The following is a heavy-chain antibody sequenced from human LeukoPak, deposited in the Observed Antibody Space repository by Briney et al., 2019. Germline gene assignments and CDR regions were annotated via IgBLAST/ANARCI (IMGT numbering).Heavy chain of an antibody. Sequence: GASVKVSRKASGYTFTDYYMHWVRQAPGQGLEWMGWINPTSGGTNYAQKFQGRVTMTRDTSISTAYMELSRLRSDDTAVYYCARGQYYYDTAYPLHYWGQGTLVTVSS. CDR2: INPTSGGT. D-gene: IGHD3-22*01. CDR1: GYTFTDYY. J-gene: IGHJ4*02. V-gene: IGHV1-2*02. CDR3: ARGQYYYDTAYPLHY.